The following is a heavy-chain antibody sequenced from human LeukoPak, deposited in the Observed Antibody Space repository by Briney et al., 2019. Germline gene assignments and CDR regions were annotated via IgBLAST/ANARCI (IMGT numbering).Heavy chain of an antibody. D-gene: IGHD2-8*01. Sequence: PSETLSLTCSVSGASVSSGSYHWSWIRQPPGRGLEWIGYIYYNGSANYNPSLKSRVAISRDTSTNQFSLNLRSVTAADTALYYCARERGEWCDNFRCSNYYFDYWGQGTLVTVSS. J-gene: IGHJ4*02. CDR3: ARERGEWCDNFRCSNYYFDY. CDR2: IYYNGSA. V-gene: IGHV4-61*01. CDR1: GASVSSGSYH.